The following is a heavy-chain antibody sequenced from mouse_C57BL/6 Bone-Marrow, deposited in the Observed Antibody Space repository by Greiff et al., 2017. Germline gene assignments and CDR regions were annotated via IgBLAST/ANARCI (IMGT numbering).Heavy chain of an antibody. Sequence: QVQLQQSGAELARPGASVKLSCKASGYTFTSYGISWVKQRTGQGLEWIGEIYPRSGNTYYNEKFKGKATLTADKSSSTAYMELRRLTSEDSAVYFCARDYYGSSFYAMDYWGQGTSVTVSS. CDR3: ARDYYGSSFYAMDY. CDR2: IYPRSGNT. V-gene: IGHV1-81*01. CDR1: GYTFTSYG. J-gene: IGHJ4*01. D-gene: IGHD1-1*01.